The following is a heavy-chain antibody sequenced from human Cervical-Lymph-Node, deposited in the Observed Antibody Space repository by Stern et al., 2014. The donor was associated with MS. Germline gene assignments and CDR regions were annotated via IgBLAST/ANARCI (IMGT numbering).Heavy chain of an antibody. V-gene: IGHV1-2*06. CDR3: ARELRGGRSGHY. J-gene: IGHJ4*02. CDR2: INPDVGVT. D-gene: IGHD1-26*01. Sequence: VQLVQSGAEVKKPGASVKVSCKTSGYNFINYYMHWVRQAPGQGLEWMGRINPDVGVTDYAQKFQGRVPLTRDTSLSTVYMELNRLTSDDTAVYFCARELRGGRSGHYWGQGSLVTVSA. CDR1: GYNFINYY.